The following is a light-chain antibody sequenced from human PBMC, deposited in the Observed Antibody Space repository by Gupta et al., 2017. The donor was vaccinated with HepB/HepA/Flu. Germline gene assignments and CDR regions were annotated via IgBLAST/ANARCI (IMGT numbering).Light chain of an antibody. Sequence: QSVLTQPPSASGTPGQRVTISCSGSNSNVGSHAVNWYQQVPGTAPKWRSEKNSERPSGVPDRFSESKSGTSASLAIRDLRSEDESDYYGATWDYSVNGPGFGGGTKLTGL. CDR1: NSNVGSHA. J-gene: IGLJ3*02. CDR3: ATWDYSVNGPG. CDR2: KNS. V-gene: IGLV1-44*01.